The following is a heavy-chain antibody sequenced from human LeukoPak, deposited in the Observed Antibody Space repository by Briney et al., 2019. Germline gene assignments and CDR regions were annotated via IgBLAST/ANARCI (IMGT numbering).Heavy chain of an antibody. CDR1: GFTVSNSY. CDR3: ARAAXKYSFDD. Sequence: PGGSLRLSCAASGFTVSNSYMNWVRQAPGKGLEWVSVVYSGGPTYYADSVKGRFTISRDNSKNTLDLQMNSLRVEDTAVYYCARAAXKYSFDDXGQGTLVXVSS. V-gene: IGHV3-53*01. J-gene: IGHJ4*02. CDR2: VYSGGPT.